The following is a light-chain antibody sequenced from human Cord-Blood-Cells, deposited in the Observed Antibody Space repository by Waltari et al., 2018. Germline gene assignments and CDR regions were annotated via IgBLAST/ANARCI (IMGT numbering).Light chain of an antibody. CDR1: QGISNY. V-gene: IGKV1-27*01. CDR2: AAS. CDR3: QKYNSAPWT. J-gene: IGKJ1*01. Sequence: DIQMTQSPSSLSASVGDRVTITCRASQGISNYLAWYQQKPGKVPKLLIYAASTLQSGVPSRFSGIVSWTDFTRTISSLQPEDVATYYCQKYNSAPWTFGQGTKVEIK.